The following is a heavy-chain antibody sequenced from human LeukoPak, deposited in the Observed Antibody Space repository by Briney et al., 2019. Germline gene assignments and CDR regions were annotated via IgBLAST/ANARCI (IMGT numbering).Heavy chain of an antibody. D-gene: IGHD1-26*01. CDR2: IYYSGST. Sequence: SETLSLTCTVPGGSISTYYWSWIRQPPGKGLEWIGYIYYSGSTNHNPSLKSRLTISMDASKNQFSLKLSSVTAADTAVYYCARAALTMGATNFDYWGQGTLVTVSS. CDR3: ARAALTMGATNFDY. CDR1: GGSISTYY. J-gene: IGHJ4*02. V-gene: IGHV4-59*01.